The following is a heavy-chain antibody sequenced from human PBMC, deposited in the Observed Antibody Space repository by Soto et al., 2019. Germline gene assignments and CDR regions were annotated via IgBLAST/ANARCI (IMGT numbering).Heavy chain of an antibody. CDR2: ISGSGGST. D-gene: IGHD6-13*01. CDR1: GLKIGGYA. Sequence: PWGSNRVSRAAAGLKIGGYAVSWVRQEPGKGVEWVSGISGSGGSTYYADSVEGRFTISRDNSKNTLYLQMNSLRAEDTAVYYCSEDLVPRYDHYYYGLDVWGQGTTVTVSS. CDR3: SEDLVPRYDHYYYGLDV. J-gene: IGHJ6*02. V-gene: IGHV3-23*01.